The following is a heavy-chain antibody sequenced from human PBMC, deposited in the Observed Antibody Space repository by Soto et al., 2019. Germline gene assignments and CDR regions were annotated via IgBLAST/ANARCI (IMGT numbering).Heavy chain of an antibody. D-gene: IGHD6-13*01. Sequence: ETLSLTCTVSGGSISSYYWSWIRQPPGKGLEWIGYIYYSGSTNYNPSLKSRVTISVDTSKNQFSLKLSSVTAADTAVYYCARDGAGIAAAGTYYYYGMDVWGQGTTVTVS. V-gene: IGHV4-59*01. CDR1: GGSISSYY. CDR2: IYYSGST. J-gene: IGHJ6*02. CDR3: ARDGAGIAAAGTYYYYGMDV.